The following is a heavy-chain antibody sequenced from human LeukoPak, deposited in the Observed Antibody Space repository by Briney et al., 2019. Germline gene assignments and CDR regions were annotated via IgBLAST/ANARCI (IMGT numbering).Heavy chain of an antibody. J-gene: IGHJ6*03. D-gene: IGHD3-22*01. Sequence: SETLSLTCTVSGGSISSGSYYWSWIRQPAGKGLEWIGRIYTSGSTNYNPSLKSRVTISVDTSKNQFSLKLSSVTAADTAVNYCARADYYDSSDSVEVYYYYYMDVWGKGTTVTVSS. CDR2: IYTSGST. CDR1: GGSISSGSYY. V-gene: IGHV4-61*02. CDR3: ARADYYDSSDSVEVYYYYYMDV.